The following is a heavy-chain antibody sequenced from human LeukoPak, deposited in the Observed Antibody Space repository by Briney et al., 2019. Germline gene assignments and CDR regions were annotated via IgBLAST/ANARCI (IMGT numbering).Heavy chain of an antibody. CDR2: IYITGST. V-gene: IGHV4-4*07. D-gene: IGHD6-13*01. J-gene: IGHJ4*02. Sequence: SETLSLTCTVSGGSISSYYWNWIRQPAGKGLEWIGHIYITGSTNYNPSLQSRVTMSVDTSKNQFSLKLSSVTAADTAVYYCAREIYSSSWYVDYWGQGTLVTVSS. CDR1: GGSISSYY. CDR3: AREIYSSSWYVDY.